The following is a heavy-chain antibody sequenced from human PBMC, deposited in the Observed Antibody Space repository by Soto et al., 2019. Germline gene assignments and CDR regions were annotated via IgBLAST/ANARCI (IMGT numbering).Heavy chain of an antibody. J-gene: IGHJ4*02. CDR1: GYTFSSYS. CDR2: ISSSSSYI. D-gene: IGHD6-19*01. V-gene: IGHV3-21*01. CDR3: ARDTIAVAGTSFGENLVY. Sequence: EVQLVESGGGLVKPGGSLRLSCAAAGYTFSSYSMNWVRQAPGKGLEWVSSISSSSSYIYYADSVKGRFTISRDNAKNSLYLQMNSLRAEDTAVYYCARDTIAVAGTSFGENLVYWGQGTLVTVSS.